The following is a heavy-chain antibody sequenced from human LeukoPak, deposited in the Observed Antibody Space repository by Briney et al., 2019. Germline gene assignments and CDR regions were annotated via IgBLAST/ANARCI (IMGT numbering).Heavy chain of an antibody. V-gene: IGHV1-69*05. CDR2: VIPIFGTA. J-gene: IGHJ3*02. D-gene: IGHD3-22*01. Sequence: GASVKVSCKASGGTFSSDAISWVRQAPGQGLEWMGRVIPIFGTAHYAQKFQGRVTITTDESTSTAYMELISLRSEDTAVYYCARASMIVVVNDAFDIWGQGTMVTVSS. CDR3: ARASMIVVVNDAFDI. CDR1: GGTFSSDA.